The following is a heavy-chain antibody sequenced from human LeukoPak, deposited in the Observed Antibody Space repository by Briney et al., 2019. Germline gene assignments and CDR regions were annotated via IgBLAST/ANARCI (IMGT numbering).Heavy chain of an antibody. CDR3: AKEGSSYYDYVWGSYRSYFDY. V-gene: IGHV3-23*01. CDR1: GFTFSSYA. Sequence: PGGSLTLSCAASGFTFSSYAMSWVRQAPGKGLEWVSAISGSGGSTYYADSVKGRFTISRDNSKNTLYLQMNSLRAEDTPVYYWAKEGSSYYDYVWGSYRSYFDYWGQGTLVTVSS. CDR2: ISGSGGST. D-gene: IGHD3-16*02. J-gene: IGHJ4*02.